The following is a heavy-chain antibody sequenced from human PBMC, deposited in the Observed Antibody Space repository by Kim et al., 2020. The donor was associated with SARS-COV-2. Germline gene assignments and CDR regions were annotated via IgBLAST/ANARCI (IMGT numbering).Heavy chain of an antibody. CDR2: SGAP. V-gene: IGHV4-4*07. CDR3: ARGFDI. J-gene: IGHJ3*02. Sequence: SGAPTYNHPLKSRVTMSVNTSKNQFSLQLSPVTAADTAVYYCARGFDIWGQGTMVTVSS.